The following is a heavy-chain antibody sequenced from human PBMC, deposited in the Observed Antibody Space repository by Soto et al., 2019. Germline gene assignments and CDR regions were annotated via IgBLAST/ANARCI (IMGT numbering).Heavy chain of an antibody. D-gene: IGHD6-19*01. J-gene: IGHJ6*02. CDR3: ERGRALAVAGTYYYYYGMDV. CDR1: GFTFSSYD. Sequence: PGGSLRLSCAASGFTFSSYDMHWVRQATGKGLEWVSAIGTAGDPYYPGSVKGRFTISRENAKNSLYLQMNSLRAGDTAVYYCERGRALAVAGTYYYYYGMDVWGQGTTVTVSS. CDR2: IGTAGDP. V-gene: IGHV3-13*05.